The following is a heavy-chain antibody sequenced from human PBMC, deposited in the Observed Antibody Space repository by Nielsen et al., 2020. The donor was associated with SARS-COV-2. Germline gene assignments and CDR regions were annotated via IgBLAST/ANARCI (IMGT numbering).Heavy chain of an antibody. J-gene: IGHJ3*01. CDR2: IYHNGNT. CDR1: GGSISSSYW. CDR3: ARDGHDYGDYVDAFDL. Sequence: SETLSLTCAVSGGSISSSYWWSWVRQPPGKGLEWFGEIYHNGNTNYKPSLKSRVIISVDKSKNQFSLKLRSVTAADAAVYYCARDGHDYGDYVDAFDLWGQGTMVTVSS. D-gene: IGHD4-17*01. V-gene: IGHV4-4*02.